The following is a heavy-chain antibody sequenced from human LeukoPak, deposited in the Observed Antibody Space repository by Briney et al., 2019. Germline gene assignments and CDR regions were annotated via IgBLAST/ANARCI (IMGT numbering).Heavy chain of an antibody. CDR2: IIPIFGTA. CDR3: ARVPPPPGTAADYYYYMDV. V-gene: IGHV1-69*13. CDR1: GGTFSSYA. Sequence: SVKVSCKASGGTFSSYAISWVRQAPGQGLEWMGGIIPIFGTANYAQKFQGRVTITADESTSTAYMELSSLRSEDTAVYYCARVPPPPGTAADYYYYMDVWGKRTTVTVSS. J-gene: IGHJ6*03. D-gene: IGHD1-7*01.